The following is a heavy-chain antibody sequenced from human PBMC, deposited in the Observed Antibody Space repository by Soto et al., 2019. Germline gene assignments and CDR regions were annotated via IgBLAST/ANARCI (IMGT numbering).Heavy chain of an antibody. CDR2: IEYDGSNK. Sequence: QVQLVESGGGVVQPGRSLRLSCAASGLTFSSYGMHWVRQAPGKGLEWVAVIEYDGSNKYYADSVTGRFTISRDNSKNTLYLQMNSLRAEDTAVYYCVRDIESCFDIWGQGTMVTVSS. CDR1: GLTFSSYG. CDR3: VRDIESCFDI. V-gene: IGHV3-33*05. J-gene: IGHJ3*02. D-gene: IGHD3-16*02.